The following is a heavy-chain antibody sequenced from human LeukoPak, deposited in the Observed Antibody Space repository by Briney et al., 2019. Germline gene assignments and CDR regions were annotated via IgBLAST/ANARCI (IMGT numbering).Heavy chain of an antibody. Sequence: GGSLRLSCAASGFTFSSYWMSWVRQAPGKGLEWVANIKQDGSEKYYVDSVKGRFTISRDNAKNSLYLQMNSLRAEGTAVYYCARESQGQLLLYYYYGMDVWGQGTTVTVSS. CDR3: ARESQGQLLLYYYYGMDV. CDR1: GFTFSSYW. V-gene: IGHV3-7*01. CDR2: IKQDGSEK. J-gene: IGHJ6*02. D-gene: IGHD2-15*01.